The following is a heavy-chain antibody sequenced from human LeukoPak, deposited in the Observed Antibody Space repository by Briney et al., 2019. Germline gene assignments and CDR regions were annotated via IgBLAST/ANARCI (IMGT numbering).Heavy chain of an antibody. V-gene: IGHV3-7*01. D-gene: IGHD3-3*01. CDR3: ARRSYRGVVGLYYYYYMDV. CDR1: GFSFSTYW. Sequence: GGSLRLSCVASGFSFSTYWMSWVRQAPGKGLEWVANIKEDGSEKYYVDSVKGRFTMSRDNAKNSVYLQMNRLRVEDTAVYYCARRSYRGVVGLYYYYYMDVWGKGTPVTVSS. J-gene: IGHJ6*03. CDR2: IKEDGSEK.